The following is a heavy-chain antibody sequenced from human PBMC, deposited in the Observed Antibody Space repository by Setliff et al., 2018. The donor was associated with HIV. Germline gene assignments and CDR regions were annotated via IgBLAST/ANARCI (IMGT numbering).Heavy chain of an antibody. CDR2: IIPIFGTA. Sequence: GASVKVSCKASGGTFSSYASSWVRQAPGQGLEWMGGIIPIFGTANYAQKFQGRVTITTDESTSTAYMELSSLRSEDTAVYYCARGRYYYDSSGYYLDYWGQGTLVTVSS. J-gene: IGHJ4*02. D-gene: IGHD3-22*01. V-gene: IGHV1-69*05. CDR1: GGTFSSYA. CDR3: ARGRYYYDSSGYYLDY.